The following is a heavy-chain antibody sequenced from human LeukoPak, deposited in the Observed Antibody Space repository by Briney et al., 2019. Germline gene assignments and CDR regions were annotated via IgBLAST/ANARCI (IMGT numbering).Heavy chain of an antibody. V-gene: IGHV4-34*01. CDR3: ARTHFYDYVWGTYRHQSDY. CDR1: GGSFSGYY. J-gene: IGHJ4*02. CDR2: INHSGST. D-gene: IGHD3-16*02. Sequence: SETLSLTCAVYGGSFSGYYWSWIRQPPGKGLEWIGEINHSGSTNYNPSLKSRVTISVDTSKNQFTLKLSSVTAADTAVYYCARTHFYDYVWGTYRHQSDYWGQGTLVTVSS.